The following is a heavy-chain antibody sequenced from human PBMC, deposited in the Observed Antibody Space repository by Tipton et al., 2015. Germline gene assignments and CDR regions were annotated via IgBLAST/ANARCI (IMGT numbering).Heavy chain of an antibody. J-gene: IGHJ6*02. Sequence: LRLSCIVSGGSISGGSYYWGWIRQPPGKGLEWIGTIYYSGSTKYNPSLKSRVTISVDTSKNQFSLKLSSVTAADTAVYYCTRVSGGYVGGGWDRPGYHYHYGMDVWGQGTTVTVS. D-gene: IGHD6-19*01. CDR2: IYYSGST. CDR1: GGSISGGSYY. CDR3: TRVSGGYVGGGWDRPGYHYHYGMDV. V-gene: IGHV4-61*05.